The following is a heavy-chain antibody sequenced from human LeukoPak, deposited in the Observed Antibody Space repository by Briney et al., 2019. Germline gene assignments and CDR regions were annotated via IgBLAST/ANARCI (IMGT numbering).Heavy chain of an antibody. D-gene: IGHD1-7*01. CDR3: AKVKLELPHY. Sequence: GGSLRLSCAASGFTFSNYNMNWVRQAPGKGLEWVSAISGSGGSTYYADSVKGRFTISRDNSKNTLYLQMNSLRAEDTAVYYCAKVKLELPHYWGQGTLVTVSS. V-gene: IGHV3-23*01. J-gene: IGHJ4*02. CDR2: ISGSGGST. CDR1: GFTFSNYN.